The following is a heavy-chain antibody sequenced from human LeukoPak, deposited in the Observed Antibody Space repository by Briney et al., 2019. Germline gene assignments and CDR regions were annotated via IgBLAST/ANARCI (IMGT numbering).Heavy chain of an antibody. CDR1: GXSVSSGSYY. J-gene: IGHJ4*02. D-gene: IGHD2/OR15-2a*01. CDR3: ARYFNVYFDY. Sequence: SETLSLTCTVSGXSVSSGSYYWSWIRQPPGKGLEWIGYIYYSGSTNYNPSLKSRVTISVDTSKKQFSLKLSSVTAADTAVYYCARYFNVYFDYWGQGTLVTVSS. CDR2: IYYSGST. V-gene: IGHV4-61*01.